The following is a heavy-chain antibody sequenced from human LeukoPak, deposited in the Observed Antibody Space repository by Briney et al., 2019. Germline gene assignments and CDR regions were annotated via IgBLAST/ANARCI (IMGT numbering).Heavy chain of an antibody. CDR1: GGTFSSYA. CDR2: INPYSGGT. J-gene: IGHJ4*02. CDR3: TRERDGYNSGY. D-gene: IGHD5-24*01. V-gene: IGHV1-2*06. Sequence: ASVKVSCKASGGTFSSYAISWLRQAPGQGLEWMGRINPYSGGTDYAQTFQGRVTMTRDTSINTAYMELSRVTSDDTAVYYCTRERDGYNSGYWGQGTLDTVSS.